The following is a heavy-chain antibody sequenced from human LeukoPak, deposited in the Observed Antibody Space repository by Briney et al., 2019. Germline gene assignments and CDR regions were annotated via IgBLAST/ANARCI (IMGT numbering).Heavy chain of an antibody. Sequence: PGGSLRLSCAASGFTFSSYAMSWVRQAPGKGLEWVSAISGSGGSTYYADSVKGRFTISRDNSKNTLYLQMNSLRAEDTAVCYYAKFRMGDYYDSSGLEFDYWGQGTLVTVSS. D-gene: IGHD3-22*01. CDR3: AKFRMGDYYDSSGLEFDY. CDR1: GFTFSSYA. J-gene: IGHJ4*02. V-gene: IGHV3-23*01. CDR2: ISGSGGST.